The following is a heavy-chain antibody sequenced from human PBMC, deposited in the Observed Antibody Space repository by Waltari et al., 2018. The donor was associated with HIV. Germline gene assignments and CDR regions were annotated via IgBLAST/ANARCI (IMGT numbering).Heavy chain of an antibody. V-gene: IGHV7-4-1*02. D-gene: IGHD3-16*01. Sequence: QVQLFQSESELKKPGASVKVSCKASGYTFTSNSINWVRQAPGQGLEWMGWINTNTGSRMYAQGFTGRFVFSLDTSVSTAFLQISALKADDTAVYFCARDGGRSRAFDSWGQGTLVTVSS. CDR2: INTNTGSR. CDR1: GYTFTSNS. CDR3: ARDGGRSRAFDS. J-gene: IGHJ4*02.